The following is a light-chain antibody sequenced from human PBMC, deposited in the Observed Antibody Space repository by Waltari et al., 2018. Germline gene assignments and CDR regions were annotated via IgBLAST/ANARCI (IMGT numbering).Light chain of an antibody. J-gene: IGKJ4*01. CDR3: QQYNNWPLT. CDR1: QSVSSN. V-gene: IGKV3-15*01. CDR2: GAS. Sequence: ETGMTQSPDTLHVSAGERATLSCRPSQSVSSNLAWYQHKPGQAPRLLIYGASIRATGIPARFSGSGSGTEFTLTISSLQSEDFAVYYCQQYNNWPLTFGGGTKVEIK.